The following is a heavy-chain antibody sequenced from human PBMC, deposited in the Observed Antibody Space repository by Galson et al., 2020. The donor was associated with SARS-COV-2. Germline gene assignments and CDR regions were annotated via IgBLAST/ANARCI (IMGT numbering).Heavy chain of an antibody. CDR2: IKSKTDGGTT. CDR3: TTDRTIVVVPAAIPPLREDYFDY. CDR1: GFTFSNAW. D-gene: IGHD2-2*02. J-gene: IGHJ4*02. Sequence: GGSLRLSCAASGFTFSNAWMSWVRQAPGKGLEWVGRIKSKTDGGTTDYAAPVKGRFTISRDDSKNTLYLQMNSLKTEDTAVYYCTTDRTIVVVPAAIPPLREDYFDYWGQGTLVTVSS. V-gene: IGHV3-15*01.